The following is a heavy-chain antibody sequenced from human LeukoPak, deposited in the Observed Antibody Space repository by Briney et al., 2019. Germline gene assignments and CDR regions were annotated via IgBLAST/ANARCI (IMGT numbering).Heavy chain of an antibody. J-gene: IGHJ6*03. CDR2: IYYSGST. V-gene: IGHV4-59*01. D-gene: IGHD6-19*01. CDR3: ARGRKAVAGSGLYYYYYMDV. Sequence: PSETLSLTCTVSGGSISSYYWSWIRQPPGKGLEWIGYIYYSGSTNYNPSLKSRVTISVDTSKNQFSLKLSSVTAADTAVYYCARGRKAVAGSGLYYYYYMDVWGKGTTVTVSS. CDR1: GGSISSYY.